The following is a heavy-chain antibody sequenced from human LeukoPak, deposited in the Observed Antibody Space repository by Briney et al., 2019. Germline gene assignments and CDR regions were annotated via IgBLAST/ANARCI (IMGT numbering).Heavy chain of an antibody. CDR2: IYYSGST. V-gene: IGHV4-39*01. D-gene: IGHD6-13*01. Sequence: SETLSLTCTVSGGSISSSSYYWGWIRQPPGKGLEWIGSIYYSGSTYYNPSLKSRVTISVDTSKNQFSLKLSSVTAADTAVYYCARHAPGAAAGTVDYWGQGTPVTVSS. J-gene: IGHJ4*02. CDR1: GGSISSSSYY. CDR3: ARHAPGAAAGTVDY.